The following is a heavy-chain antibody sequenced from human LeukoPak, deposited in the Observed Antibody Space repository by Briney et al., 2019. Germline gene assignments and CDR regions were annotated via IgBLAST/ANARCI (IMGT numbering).Heavy chain of an antibody. CDR3: ARATLEGYYDT. Sequence: GGSLRLSCAASGFTFSSFVLHWVRQAPGKGLVYVSAITSNGGNTYYANSVKGRFTISRDNSKNTLYLQMGGLRAEDMALYYCARATLEGYYDTWGQGTLVTVSS. D-gene: IGHD3-22*01. CDR2: ITSNGGNT. J-gene: IGHJ4*02. CDR1: GFTFSSFV. V-gene: IGHV3-64*01.